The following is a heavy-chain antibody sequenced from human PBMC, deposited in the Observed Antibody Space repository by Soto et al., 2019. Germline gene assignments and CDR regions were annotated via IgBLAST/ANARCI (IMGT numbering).Heavy chain of an antibody. CDR2: ISGSGVNT. CDR1: GFTFNNYA. D-gene: IGHD6-13*01. Sequence: EVQLLESGGGLVQPGGSLRLSCAASGFTFNNYAMSWVRQAPGKGLEWVSAISGSGVNTYYADSVKGRFTVPRDNSKNTLYLQMNSLRDEATAVYYCADHSGNWFYNNWGQGTLVTVSS. CDR3: ADHSGNWFYNN. J-gene: IGHJ4*02. V-gene: IGHV3-23*01.